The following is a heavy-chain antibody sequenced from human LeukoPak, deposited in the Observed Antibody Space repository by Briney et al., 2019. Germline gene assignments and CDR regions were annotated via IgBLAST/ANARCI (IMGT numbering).Heavy chain of an antibody. V-gene: IGHV4-59*08. Sequence: PSETLSLTCTVSGGSISSYYWSWIRQPPGKGLEWIGYIYYSGSTNYNPSLKSRVTISVDTSKNQFSLKLSSVTAADTAVYYCARQERGYYGSGILDYWGQGTLVTVSS. D-gene: IGHD3-10*01. CDR3: ARQERGYYGSGILDY. J-gene: IGHJ4*02. CDR1: GGSISSYY. CDR2: IYYSGST.